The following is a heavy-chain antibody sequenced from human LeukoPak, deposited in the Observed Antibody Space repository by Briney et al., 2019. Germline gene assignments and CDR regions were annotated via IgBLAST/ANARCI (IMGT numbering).Heavy chain of an antibody. J-gene: IGHJ4*02. CDR3: ARVTSGEFADY. Sequence: PSQTLSLTCTVSGGSISIGGYYWSWIRQHPGKGLEWIGYIYYSGITYYNPSLKSRVTISVDTSKIQFSLYLSSVTAADTAVYYCARVTSGEFADYWGQGTLVTVSS. CDR1: GGSISIGGYY. V-gene: IGHV4-31*03. D-gene: IGHD3-10*01. CDR2: IYYSGIT.